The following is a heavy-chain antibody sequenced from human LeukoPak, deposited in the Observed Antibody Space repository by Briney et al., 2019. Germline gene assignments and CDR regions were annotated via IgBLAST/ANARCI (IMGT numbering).Heavy chain of an antibody. J-gene: IGHJ3*01. CDR1: GFTFSNAC. D-gene: IGHD3/OR15-3a*01. V-gene: IGHV3-74*03. Sequence: GGSLRLSCAASGFTFSNACMHWVRQAPGKGLVWVSRIYSDGSDTTYADSVKGRFIISRDNAKNTLYLQMNSLRGDDTAVYYCATDAGHGFSFWGQGTMVTVSS. CDR3: ATDAGHGFSF. CDR2: IYSDGSDT.